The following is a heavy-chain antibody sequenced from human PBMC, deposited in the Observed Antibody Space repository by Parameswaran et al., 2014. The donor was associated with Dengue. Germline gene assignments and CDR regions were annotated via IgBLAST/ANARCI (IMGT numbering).Heavy chain of an antibody. CDR2: ISYDGSNK. Sequence: WIRQPPGKGLEWVAVISYDGSNKYYADSVKGRFTISRDNSKNTLYLQMNSLRAEDTAVYYCAKDRSVVVVAAQHGDYYYYGMDVWGQGTTVTISS. CDR3: AKDRSVVVVAAQHGDYYYYGMDV. D-gene: IGHD2-15*01. J-gene: IGHJ6*02. V-gene: IGHV3-30*18.